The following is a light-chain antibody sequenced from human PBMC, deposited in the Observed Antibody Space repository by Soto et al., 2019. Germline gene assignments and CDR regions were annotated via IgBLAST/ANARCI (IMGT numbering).Light chain of an antibody. CDR1: SSDIGAYTL. CDR2: AVS. CDR3: ISYTDRQSYL. V-gene: IGLV2-14*02. J-gene: IGLJ1*01. Sequence: QSALTQPASVSGSPGQSITISCTGTSSDIGAYTLVSWYQQYPGKAPRLIIYAVSDRPSGVSDRFSGSKSGISASLTISGLQTEDEADYYCISYTDRQSYLFGTGTKVTVL.